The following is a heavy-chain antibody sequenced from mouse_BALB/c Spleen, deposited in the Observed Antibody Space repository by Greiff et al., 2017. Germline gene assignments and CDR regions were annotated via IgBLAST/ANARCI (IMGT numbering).Heavy chain of an antibody. D-gene: IGHD1-1*01. V-gene: IGHV1S29*02. Sequence: EVKLMESGPELVKPGASVKISCKASGYTFTDYNMHWVKQSHGKSLEWIGYIYPYNGGTGYNQKFKSKATLTVDNSSSTAYMELRSLTSEDSAVYYCARVYGSSYDAMDYWGQGTSVTVSS. CDR2: IYPYNGGT. J-gene: IGHJ4*01. CDR1: GYTFTDYN. CDR3: ARVYGSSYDAMDY.